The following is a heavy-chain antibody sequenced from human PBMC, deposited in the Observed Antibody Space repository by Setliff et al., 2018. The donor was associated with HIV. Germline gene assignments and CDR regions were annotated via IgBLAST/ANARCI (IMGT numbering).Heavy chain of an antibody. J-gene: IGHJ4*02. D-gene: IGHD7-27*01. Sequence: GESLKISCRGSGYTFTNYWIGWVRQMPGKGLEWMGIVYGGDSDTRYNPSFEGQVTMSADRSITTAYLQWSRLKASDTAMYYCATLTNFDHWGQGTLVTAPQ. CDR1: GYTFTNYW. CDR2: VYGGDSDT. V-gene: IGHV5-51*01. CDR3: ATLTNFDH.